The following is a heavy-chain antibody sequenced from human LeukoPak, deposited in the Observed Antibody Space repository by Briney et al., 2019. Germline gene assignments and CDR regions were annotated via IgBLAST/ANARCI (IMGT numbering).Heavy chain of an antibody. D-gene: IGHD3-22*01. Sequence: GGSLRLSCAASGFTFSSYWMHWVRQAPGKGLVWVSRIKSDGSTNYADSVKGRFTISRDSAKNTVSLQMNSLRAEDTGVYYCARAPSEIGGYYPEYFRHWGQGTLVTVSS. J-gene: IGHJ1*01. CDR1: GFTFSSYW. CDR2: IKSDGST. V-gene: IGHV3-74*01. CDR3: ARAPSEIGGYYPEYFRH.